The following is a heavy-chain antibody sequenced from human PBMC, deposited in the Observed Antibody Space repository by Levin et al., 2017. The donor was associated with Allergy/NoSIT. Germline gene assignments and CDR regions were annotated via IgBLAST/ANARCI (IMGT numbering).Heavy chain of an antibody. Sequence: SQTLSLTCSVSGGSISSTTHYWGWIRQPPGKGLEWMGSIYHTGYTYYDPSLKSRVTISVDTSKSQFSLKLPSVTAADAALYYCARLGTDRSGWGRWGQGTLVTVAS. CDR2: IYHTGYT. V-gene: IGHV4-39*01. CDR1: GGSISSTTHY. CDR3: ARLGTDRSGWGR. D-gene: IGHD6-19*01. J-gene: IGHJ1*01.